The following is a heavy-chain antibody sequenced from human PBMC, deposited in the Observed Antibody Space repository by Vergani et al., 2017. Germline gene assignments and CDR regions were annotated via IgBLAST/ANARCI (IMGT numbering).Heavy chain of an antibody. CDR1: GFTFDDYA. V-gene: IGHV3-9*01. CDR2: ISWNSGSI. Sequence: EVQLLESGGGLVQPGGSLRLSCAASGFTFDDYAMHWVRQAPGKGLEWVSGISWNSGSIGYADSVKGRFTISRDNAKNSLYLQMNSLRAEDTAFYYCAKDSHSSSWYDFDYWGQGTLVTVSS. D-gene: IGHD6-13*01. J-gene: IGHJ4*02. CDR3: AKDSHSSSWYDFDY.